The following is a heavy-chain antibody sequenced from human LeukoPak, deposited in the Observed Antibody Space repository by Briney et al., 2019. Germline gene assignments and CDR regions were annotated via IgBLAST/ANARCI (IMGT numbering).Heavy chain of an antibody. CDR3: ARALDEGARFDY. J-gene: IGHJ4*02. V-gene: IGHV3-30*03. Sequence: GRSLRLSCAASGFTFSSYGMHWVRQAPGKGLEWVAVISYDGSNKYYADSVKGRFTISRDNSKNTLYLQMNRLRVEDTAVYYCARALDEGARFDYWGQGTLVTVSS. CDR1: GFTFSSYG. CDR2: ISYDGSNK.